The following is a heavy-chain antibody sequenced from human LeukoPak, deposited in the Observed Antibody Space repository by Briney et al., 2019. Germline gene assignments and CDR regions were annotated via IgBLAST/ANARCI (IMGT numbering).Heavy chain of an antibody. CDR1: GYTFTDFG. CDR3: TRDLGTYTSSGSIFFDY. J-gene: IGHJ4*02. Sequence: ASVKVSCKASGYTFTDFGISWVRQAPGQGLEWMGWSSAYNSDTKYAQKFQGRVTMTTDTSTSTAYMEMRSLRSDDTAVFHCTRDLGTYTSSGSIFFDYWGQGTLVTVSS. V-gene: IGHV1-18*01. D-gene: IGHD3-10*01. CDR2: SSAYNSDT.